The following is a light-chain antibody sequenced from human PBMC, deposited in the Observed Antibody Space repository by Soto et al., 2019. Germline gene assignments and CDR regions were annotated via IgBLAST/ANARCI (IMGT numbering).Light chain of an antibody. V-gene: IGKV3-11*01. J-gene: IGKJ4*01. CDR3: QQRSNWPFT. Sequence: EIVLTQSPATLSLSPGERATLSCRASQSVSSYLAWYQQKPGQAPRLLIYDASNRATGSPARFSGSGSGTDFTLTISSREPEDFAVYYCQQRSNWPFTFGGGTKVEIK. CDR2: DAS. CDR1: QSVSSY.